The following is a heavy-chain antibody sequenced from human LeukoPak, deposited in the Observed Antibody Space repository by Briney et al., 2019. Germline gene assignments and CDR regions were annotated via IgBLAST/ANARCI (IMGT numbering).Heavy chain of an antibody. CDR2: IWYDGSKK. V-gene: IGHV3-33*01. CDR1: RLXFSNYG. CDR3: ARGNGHNSGSFDY. Sequence: PGGSLRLSCAASRLXFSNYGIHWVRQAPGKGLEWVAVIWYDGSKKYYADSVKGRFTISRDNSKNTLYLQMNSLTAEDTAVYYCARGNGHNSGSFDYWGQGTLATVSS. D-gene: IGHD3-10*01. J-gene: IGHJ4*02.